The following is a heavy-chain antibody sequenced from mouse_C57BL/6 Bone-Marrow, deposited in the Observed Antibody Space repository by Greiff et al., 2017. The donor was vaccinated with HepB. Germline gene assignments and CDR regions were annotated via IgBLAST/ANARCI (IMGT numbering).Heavy chain of an antibody. V-gene: IGHV1-81*01. CDR1: GYTFTSYG. CDR3: AREGTYYSNYGFAY. D-gene: IGHD2-5*01. CDR2: IYPRSGNN. Sequence: QVQLQQSGAELARPGASVKLSCKASGYTFTSYGISWVKQRTGQGLEWIGEIYPRSGNNNYNEKFKGKAPLTADKSSSTAYMELRSLTSEDSAVYFCAREGTYYSNYGFAYWGQGTLVTVSA. J-gene: IGHJ3*01.